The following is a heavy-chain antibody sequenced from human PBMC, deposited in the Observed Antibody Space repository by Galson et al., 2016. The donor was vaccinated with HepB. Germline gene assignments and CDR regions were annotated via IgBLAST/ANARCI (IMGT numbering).Heavy chain of an antibody. Sequence: SLRLSCAASGFTFSDYYMNWIHQAPGKGLEWISYISSRSSTIYYADSVKGRFTISRDNAKNSLFLQMNSLRAEDTAVYYCVRGGDTVIGAAFDVWGQGTMVTVSS. CDR3: VRGGDTVIGAAFDV. D-gene: IGHD5-18*01. CDR1: GFTFSDYY. J-gene: IGHJ3*01. CDR2: ISSRSSTI. V-gene: IGHV3-11*04.